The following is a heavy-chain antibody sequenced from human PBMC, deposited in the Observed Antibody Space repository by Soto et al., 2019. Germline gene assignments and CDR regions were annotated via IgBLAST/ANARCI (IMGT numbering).Heavy chain of an antibody. Sequence: SETRSLTCHVSGNSIRSYFRSLLRPPPGKGLEWIGFIYDSGDTKYNPSLESRATISLDTSKSQFSLKLRSVTAADTAMYYCVSSRSAIYGDAFDGWGRGSMVTVSS. CDR2: IYDSGDT. J-gene: IGHJ3*01. CDR3: VSSRSAIYGDAFDG. CDR1: GNSIRSYF. V-gene: IGHV4-59*01. D-gene: IGHD2-2*01.